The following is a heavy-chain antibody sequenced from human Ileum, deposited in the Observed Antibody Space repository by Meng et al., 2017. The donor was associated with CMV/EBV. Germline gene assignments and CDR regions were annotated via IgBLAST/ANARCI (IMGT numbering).Heavy chain of an antibody. D-gene: IGHD1-1*01. Sequence: GESLKISCAASGFTFSSYSMNWVRQAPGKGLEWVSSISSSSSYIYYADSVKGRFTISRDNAKNSLYLQMNSLRAEDTAVYYCARELERHTTNDYWGQGTLVTVSS. CDR3: ARELERHTTNDY. CDR2: ISSSSSYI. J-gene: IGHJ4*02. CDR1: GFTFSSYS. V-gene: IGHV3-21*01.